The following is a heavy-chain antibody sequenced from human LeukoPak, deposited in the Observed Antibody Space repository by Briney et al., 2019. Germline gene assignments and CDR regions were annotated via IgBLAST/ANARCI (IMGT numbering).Heavy chain of an antibody. D-gene: IGHD2/OR15-2a*01. Sequence: GESLKISCKGSGYSFTSYWIGWVRQMPGKGLEWMGIIYPGDSDTRYSPSFQGQVTISADKSINTAYLQWSSLTASDTAMYYCARHLSRSFYYMDVWGKGTTVTVSS. CDR3: ARHLSRSFYYMDV. J-gene: IGHJ6*03. V-gene: IGHV5-51*01. CDR2: IYPGDSDT. CDR1: GYSFTSYW.